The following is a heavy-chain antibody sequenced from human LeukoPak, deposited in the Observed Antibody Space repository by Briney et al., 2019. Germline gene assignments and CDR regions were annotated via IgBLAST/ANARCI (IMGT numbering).Heavy chain of an antibody. J-gene: IGHJ4*02. CDR3: ATGYYFGSGSYGYLDY. CDR1: GFTVSSNY. D-gene: IGHD3-10*01. V-gene: IGHV3-53*01. CDR2: IYSGGST. Sequence: PGGSLRLSCAASGFTVSSNYMSWVRQAPGKGLEWVSVIYSGGSTYYADSVKGRFTISRDNSENTLYLQMDSLRAEDTAVYYCATGYYFGSGSYGYLDYWGQGTLVTVSS.